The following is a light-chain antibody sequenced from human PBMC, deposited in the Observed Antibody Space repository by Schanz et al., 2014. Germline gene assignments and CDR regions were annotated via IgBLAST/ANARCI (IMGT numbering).Light chain of an antibody. CDR1: QSISSW. CDR3: QQYKSYPWT. Sequence: DIQMTQSPSTLSASVTDRVTITCRASQSISSWLAWYQQKPGIAPKLLIYDASSLESGVPSRFSGSRSETEFTLTISSVQPDDFATYCCQQYKSYPWTFGQGTKVQIK. V-gene: IGKV1-5*01. J-gene: IGKJ1*01. CDR2: DAS.